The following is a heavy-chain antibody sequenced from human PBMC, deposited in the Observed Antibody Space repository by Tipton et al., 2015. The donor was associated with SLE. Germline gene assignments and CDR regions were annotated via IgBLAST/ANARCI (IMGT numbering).Heavy chain of an antibody. CDR3: ARGDFWSGLDY. Sequence: LRLSCTVSGGSINNYYWSWIRQPPGKGLEWIGYIYYSGSTNYNPSLKSRVTISVDTSKNQFSLKLSSVTAADTAVYFCARGDFWSGLDYWGQGTLVTVSS. J-gene: IGHJ4*02. CDR2: IYYSGST. CDR1: GGSINNYY. V-gene: IGHV4-59*01. D-gene: IGHD3-3*01.